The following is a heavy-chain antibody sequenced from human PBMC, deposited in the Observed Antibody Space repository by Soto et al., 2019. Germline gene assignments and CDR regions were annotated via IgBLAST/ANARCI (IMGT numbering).Heavy chain of an antibody. J-gene: IGHJ6*02. CDR2: INHSGST. Sequence: PSETLSLTCAVYGGSFSGYYWSWIRQPPGKGLEWIGGINHSGSTNYNPSLKSRVTISVDTSKNQFSLKLSSVTAADTAVYYCASFGSGSLLYYYGMDVWGQGTTVTVS. CDR3: ASFGSGSLLYYYGMDV. D-gene: IGHD3-10*01. V-gene: IGHV4-34*01. CDR1: GGSFSGYY.